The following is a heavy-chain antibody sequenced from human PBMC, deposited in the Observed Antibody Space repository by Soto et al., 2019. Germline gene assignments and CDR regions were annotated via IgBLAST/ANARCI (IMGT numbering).Heavy chain of an antibody. CDR2: ISANNGNT. D-gene: IGHD3-22*01. J-gene: IGHJ6*02. Sequence: QVQLVQSGAEVKKPGASVKVSCKTSGYTFTSFGISWVRQAPGQGLEWMGWISANNGNTKYAQKFQSKHSITTDTSTSTAYMELRSLRSDDTAIYYCATDSSGSTADYYYYYGMHVWGQGTTVTVSS. CDR1: GYTFTSFG. CDR3: ATDSSGSTADYYYYYGMHV. V-gene: IGHV1-18*01.